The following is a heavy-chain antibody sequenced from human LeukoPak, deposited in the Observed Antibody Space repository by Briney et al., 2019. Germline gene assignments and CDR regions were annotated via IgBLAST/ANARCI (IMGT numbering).Heavy chain of an antibody. V-gene: IGHV4-34*01. CDR1: GGSFSGYY. CDR2: INHSGST. Sequence: PSETLSLTCAVYGGSFSGYYWSWIRQPPGKGLEWIGEINHSGSTNYNPSLKSRVTISVDTSKNQFSLKLSSVTAADTAVYYCARSQWKVVPAAYLDYWGQGTLVTVSS. J-gene: IGHJ4*02. CDR3: ARSQWKVVPAAYLDY. D-gene: IGHD2-2*01.